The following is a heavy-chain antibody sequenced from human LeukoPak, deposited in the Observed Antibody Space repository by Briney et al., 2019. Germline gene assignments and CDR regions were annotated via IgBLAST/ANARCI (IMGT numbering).Heavy chain of an antibody. CDR1: GGSISSYY. D-gene: IGHD5-18*01. CDR2: IYYSGST. V-gene: IGHV4-59*08. Sequence: SETLSLTCTVSGGSISSYYWSWIRQPRVQGLEWIGYIYYSGSTNYNPSLKSRVTISVDTSKNQFSLKLSSVTAADTAVYYCASLVDTAMSYWGQGTLVTVSS. J-gene: IGHJ4*02. CDR3: ASLVDTAMSY.